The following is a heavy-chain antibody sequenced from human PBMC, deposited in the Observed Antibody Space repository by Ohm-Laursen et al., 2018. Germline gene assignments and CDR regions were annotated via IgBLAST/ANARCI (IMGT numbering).Heavy chain of an antibody. CDR2: INPNSGGT. D-gene: IGHD6-6*01. CDR1: GYTFTSYD. CDR3: ARDSYSSSSGGAFDI. J-gene: IGHJ3*02. V-gene: IGHV1-2*02. Sequence: ASVKVSCNASGYTFTSYDINWVRQATGQGLEWMGWINPNSGGTNYAQKFQGRVTMTRDTSISTAYMELSRLRSDDTAVYYCARDSYSSSSGGAFDIWGQGTMVTVSS.